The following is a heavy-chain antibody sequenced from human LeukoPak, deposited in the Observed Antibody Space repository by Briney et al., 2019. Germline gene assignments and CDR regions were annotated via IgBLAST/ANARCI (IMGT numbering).Heavy chain of an antibody. V-gene: IGHV4-30-2*01. CDR1: GGSISSGDYY. CDR2: IYHSGST. J-gene: IGHJ4*02. CDR3: ARGSGSYYNLGADF. Sequence: PSETLSLTCTVSGGSISSGDYYWSWLRQPPGKGLEWIGYIYHSGSTYYNPSLKSRVTISVDRSKNQFSLKLSSVTAADTAVYYCARGSGSYYNLGADFWGQGTLVTVSS. D-gene: IGHD3-10*01.